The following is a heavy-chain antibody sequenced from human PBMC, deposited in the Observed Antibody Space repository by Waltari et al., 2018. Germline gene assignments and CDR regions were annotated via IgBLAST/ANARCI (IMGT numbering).Heavy chain of an antibody. Sequence: QVQLQQWGAGLLKPSETLSLTCAVYGASFSGYYWSWIRQPPGKGLEWIGEINHSGSTNSNPSLKSRVTISADTSKNQFSLKLSSVTAADTAVYYCARVHRDIAARPHYYYYMDVWGKGTTVTVSS. V-gene: IGHV4-34*01. CDR3: ARVHRDIAARPHYYYYMDV. J-gene: IGHJ6*03. CDR2: INHSGST. D-gene: IGHD6-6*01. CDR1: GASFSGYY.